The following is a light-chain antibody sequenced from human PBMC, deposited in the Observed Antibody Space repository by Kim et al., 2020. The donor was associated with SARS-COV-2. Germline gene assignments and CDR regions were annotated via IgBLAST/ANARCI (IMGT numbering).Light chain of an antibody. J-gene: IGKJ2*01. CDR3: QQSYNTPYT. CDR2: VAS. Sequence: DIQMTQSPSSLSASVGDRVTITCRASQRISSYLNWYQQKPGKAPNLLIYVASSLQSGVPSRFSGSGSGTDFTLTISSLQPEDFATYYCQQSYNTPYTFGQGTKLEI. V-gene: IGKV1-39*01. CDR1: QRISSY.